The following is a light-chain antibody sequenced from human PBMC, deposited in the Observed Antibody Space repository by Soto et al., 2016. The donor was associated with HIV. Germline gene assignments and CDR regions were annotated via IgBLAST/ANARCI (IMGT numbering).Light chain of an antibody. Sequence: LLIYEVSNRFSGVPIRFSGSGSGTDFTLKISRVEAEDIGVYYRIQSVQLPHFGQGTKLEIK. CDR3: IQSVQLPH. J-gene: IGKJ2*01. CDR2: EVS. V-gene: IGKV2D-29*01.